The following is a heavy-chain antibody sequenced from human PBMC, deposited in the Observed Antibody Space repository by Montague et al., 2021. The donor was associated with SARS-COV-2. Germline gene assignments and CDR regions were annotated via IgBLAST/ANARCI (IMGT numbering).Heavy chain of an antibody. V-gene: IGHV6-1*01. CDR3: VRYSGWFYFDF. J-gene: IGHJ4*02. CDR2: PYYKSKRYS. D-gene: IGHD6-19*01. CDR1: GDSVSRISVS. Sequence: CAISGDSVSRISVSWEWITYSPQSRLEWLGRPYYKSKRYSDYAPSVRGRLTVNPDASKNEFSLELNYVTPEDTAVYYCVRYSGWFYFDFWGQGTLVTVSS.